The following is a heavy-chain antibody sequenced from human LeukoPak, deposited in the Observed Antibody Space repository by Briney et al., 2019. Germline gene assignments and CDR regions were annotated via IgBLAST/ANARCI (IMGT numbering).Heavy chain of an antibody. CDR1: GGTFSSYA. V-gene: IGHV1-69*05. J-gene: IGHJ6*03. Sequence: ASVKVSCKASGGTFSSYAISWVRQAPGQGLEWMGGIIPIFGTANYAQKFQGRVTITTDESTSTAYMELSSLRSEDTAVYYCASTGGCSSTSCYSAWGRDYYYYYYMDVWGKGTTVTVSS. CDR2: IIPIFGTA. CDR3: ASTGGCSSTSCYSAWGRDYYYYYYMDV. D-gene: IGHD2-2*01.